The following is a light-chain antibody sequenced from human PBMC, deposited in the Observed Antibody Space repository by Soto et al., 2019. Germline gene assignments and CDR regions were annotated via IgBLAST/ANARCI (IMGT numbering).Light chain of an antibody. V-gene: IGKV3-20*01. CDR2: GAS. J-gene: IGKJ1*01. CDR3: QLYDSPSWT. CDR1: QSVSSSY. Sequence: EIVLTQSPGTLSLSPGERATLSCRASQSVSSSYLAWYQQKPGQAPRLLIYGASSRATGIPDRFSGSGSGTDFTLTISRLEPEDFAVYYCQLYDSPSWTFGQGTKVDIK.